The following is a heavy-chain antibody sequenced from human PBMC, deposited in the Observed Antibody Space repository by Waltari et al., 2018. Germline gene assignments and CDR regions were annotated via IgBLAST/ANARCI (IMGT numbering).Heavy chain of an antibody. Sequence: QLQLQESGPGLVNPSETLSLHCTSSAGSISSSYHCAWVRQPPGKGLEWVGTMYYSGARSNNPSLDSRLSMSIDTSKNLFSLKLSSVTATDTGVYFCVRPGSTVTPRAFDIWGQGIKVTVSS. CDR3: VRPGSTVTPRAFDI. CDR2: MYYSGAR. V-gene: IGHV4-39*01. CDR1: AGSISSSYH. D-gene: IGHD4-17*01. J-gene: IGHJ3*02.